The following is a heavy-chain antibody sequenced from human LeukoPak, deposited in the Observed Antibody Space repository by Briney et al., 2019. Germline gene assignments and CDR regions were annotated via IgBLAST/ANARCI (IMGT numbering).Heavy chain of an antibody. Sequence: GASVKVSCKASGYTFTSYGISWVRQAPGQGLEWMGWFNAGDEYSQKFQGRVTITRDTSASTAYMKLSSLRSEDTAVYYCARGPLISSTSSGADYWGQGTLVTVSS. CDR3: ARGPLISSTSSGADY. V-gene: IGHV1-3*01. J-gene: IGHJ4*02. D-gene: IGHD2-2*01. CDR1: GYTFTSYG. CDR2: FNAGD.